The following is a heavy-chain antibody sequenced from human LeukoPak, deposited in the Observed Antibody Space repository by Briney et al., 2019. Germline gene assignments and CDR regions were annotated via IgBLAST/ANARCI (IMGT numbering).Heavy chain of an antibody. CDR3: AKGNTMIVVTFDY. D-gene: IGHD3-22*01. CDR1: GFIFSSYA. V-gene: IGHV3-23*01. J-gene: IGHJ4*02. Sequence: PGGSLRLSCAASGFIFSSYAMSWVRQAPGKGLEWVSAISGSGGSTYYADSVKGRFTISRDNSKNTLYLQMNSLRAEDTAVYYCAKGNTMIVVTFDYWGQGTLVTVSS. CDR2: ISGSGGST.